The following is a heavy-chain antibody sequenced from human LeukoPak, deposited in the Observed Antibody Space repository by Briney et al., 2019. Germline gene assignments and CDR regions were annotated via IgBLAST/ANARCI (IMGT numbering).Heavy chain of an antibody. CDR3: ARDRVAVAGNTLGY. D-gene: IGHD6-19*01. J-gene: IGHJ4*02. Sequence: RASVKVSFKASGYAFTAYYVQWVRQAPGQGLEWMGWINPNSGGTNYAQKFQGRVTMTRDTSISTAYMELSRLRSDDTAVYYCARDRVAVAGNTLGYWGQGTLVTVSS. V-gene: IGHV1-2*02. CDR2: INPNSGGT. CDR1: GYAFTAYY.